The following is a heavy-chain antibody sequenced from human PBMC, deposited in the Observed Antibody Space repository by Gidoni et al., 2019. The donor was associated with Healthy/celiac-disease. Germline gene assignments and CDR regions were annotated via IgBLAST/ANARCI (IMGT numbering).Heavy chain of an antibody. J-gene: IGHJ6*02. D-gene: IGHD6-19*01. V-gene: IGHV4-34*01. Sequence: QVQLQQWGAGLLKPSETLSLTCAVYGGSFSGYYWSWIRQPPGKGLEWIGEINHSGSTNYNPSLKSRVTISVDTSKNQFSLKLSSVTAADTAVYYCARGDSGWPHYYYYGMDVWGQGTTVTVSS. CDR3: ARGDSGWPHYYYYGMDV. CDR2: INHSGST. CDR1: GGSFSGYY.